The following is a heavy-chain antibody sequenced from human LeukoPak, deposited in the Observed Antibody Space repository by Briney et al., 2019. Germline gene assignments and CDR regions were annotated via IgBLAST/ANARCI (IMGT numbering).Heavy chain of an antibody. D-gene: IGHD3-10*01. CDR2: ISSSSRYI. J-gene: IGHJ3*02. Sequence: GGSLRLSCAASGFTFSTHSMNWVRQAPGKGLEWVSSISSSSRYIYYADSVKGRFTISRDNAKNTLYLQMNSLRAEDTAVYHCARDRGGSAFDILGQGTMVTVSS. CDR1: GFTFSTHS. CDR3: ARDRGGSAFDI. V-gene: IGHV3-21*01.